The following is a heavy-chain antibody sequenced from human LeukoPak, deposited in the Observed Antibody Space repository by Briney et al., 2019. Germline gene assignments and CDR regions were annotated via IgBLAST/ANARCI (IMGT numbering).Heavy chain of an antibody. Sequence: GGSLRLSCAASGFTFSSYGMSWVRQAPGKGLEWVSTISGSGGSTYYADSVKGRFTISRDNAKNTLFLQMKSLRAEDTAVYYCARDGYYDSSGHYDWYDAVDIWGQGTMVTVSS. D-gene: IGHD3-22*01. CDR1: GFTFSSYG. J-gene: IGHJ3*02. CDR3: ARDGYYDSSGHYDWYDAVDI. V-gene: IGHV3-23*01. CDR2: ISGSGGST.